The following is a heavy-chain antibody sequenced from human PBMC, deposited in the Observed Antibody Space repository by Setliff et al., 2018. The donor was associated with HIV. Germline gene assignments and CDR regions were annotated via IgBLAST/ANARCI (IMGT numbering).Heavy chain of an antibody. CDR3: ARDLSSYYDSSGYYPHDAFDI. CDR2: ISSSSSYI. D-gene: IGHD3-22*01. CDR1: GFTFSSYS. Sequence: SLRLSCAASGFTFSSYSMNWVRQAPGKGLEWVSSISSSSSYIYYADSVKGRFTISRDNAKDSLYLQMNSLRAEDTAVYYCARDLSSYYDSSGYYPHDAFDIWGQGTMVTVSS. V-gene: IGHV3-21*01. J-gene: IGHJ3*02.